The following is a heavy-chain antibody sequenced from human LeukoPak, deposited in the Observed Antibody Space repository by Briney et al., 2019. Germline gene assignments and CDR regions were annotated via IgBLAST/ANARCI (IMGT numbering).Heavy chain of an antibody. J-gene: IGHJ5*02. V-gene: IGHV1-3*01. CDR1: GYTFTSYA. CDR3: ARAGRYYYDSSGPKGPFDP. D-gene: IGHD3-22*01. Sequence: ASVKVSCKASGYTFTSYAMHWVRQAPGQRLEWMGWINAGNGNTKYSQKFQGRVTITRDTSASTAYMELSSLRSEDTAVYYCARAGRYYYDSSGPKGPFDPWGQGTLVTVSS. CDR2: INAGNGNT.